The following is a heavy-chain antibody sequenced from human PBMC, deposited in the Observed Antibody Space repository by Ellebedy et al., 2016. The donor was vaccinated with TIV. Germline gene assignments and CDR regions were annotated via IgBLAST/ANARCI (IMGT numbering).Heavy chain of an antibody. CDR2: SGAAGDT. CDR3: ARGGPGGDNWFFGL. Sequence: PGGSLRLSCAASGFTLSDYNMHWVRHVPGRGLEWVAASGAAGDTYYPDSVRGRFTISRESAKNSFYLQMNSLTAGDTAVYYCARGGPGGDNWFFGLWGRGTQVTVSS. V-gene: IGHV3-13*01. CDR1: GFTLSDYN. D-gene: IGHD3-10*01. J-gene: IGHJ2*01.